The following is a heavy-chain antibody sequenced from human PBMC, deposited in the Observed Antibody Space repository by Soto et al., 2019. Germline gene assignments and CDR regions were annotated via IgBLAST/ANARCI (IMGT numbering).Heavy chain of an antibody. D-gene: IGHD1-1*01. CDR3: GRVLEGGPRDNGFGP. Sequence: QLQLQESGPGLVKPSETLTLTCSVSGASLNSSSYFWGWIRQPPGKALEFIGSMYYTGTTHYNPSLKGRVNISADRSKNQFSLRVNSVAAADTAGYHCGRVLEGGPRDNGFGPWGQGILVTVSS. CDR2: MYYTGTT. CDR1: GASLNSSSYF. V-gene: IGHV4-39*01. J-gene: IGHJ5*02.